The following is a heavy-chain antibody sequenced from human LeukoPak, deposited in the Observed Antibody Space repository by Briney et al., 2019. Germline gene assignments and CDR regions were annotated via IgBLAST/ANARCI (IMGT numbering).Heavy chain of an antibody. V-gene: IGHV3-7*01. Sequence: GGSLRLSCAASGFTFIDSWMTWVRQAPGKGLEWVANIKYDGSENYYVDSVKGRFTISRDNAKKSVSLQMNSLRAEDTAVYYCARDRYQYCFDYWGQGTLVTVSS. CDR3: ARDRYQYCFDY. CDR2: IKYDGSEN. D-gene: IGHD3-16*02. CDR1: GFTFIDSW. J-gene: IGHJ4*02.